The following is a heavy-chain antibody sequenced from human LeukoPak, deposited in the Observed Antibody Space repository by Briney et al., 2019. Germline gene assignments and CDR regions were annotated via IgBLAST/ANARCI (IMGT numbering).Heavy chain of an antibody. Sequence: ASVKVSCKASGYTFTSYYMHWVRQAPGQGLEWMGIINPSGGSTSYAQKLQGRVTMTTDTSTSTAYMELRSLRSDDTAVYYCASPYGSGSSAALYYWGQGTLVTVSS. J-gene: IGHJ4*02. V-gene: IGHV1-46*01. CDR1: GYTFTSYY. D-gene: IGHD3-10*01. CDR3: ASPYGSGSSAALYY. CDR2: INPSGGST.